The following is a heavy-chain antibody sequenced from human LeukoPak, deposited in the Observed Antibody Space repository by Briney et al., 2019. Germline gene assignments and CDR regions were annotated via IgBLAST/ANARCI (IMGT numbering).Heavy chain of an antibody. CDR1: GYTLTELS. D-gene: IGHD3-3*01. J-gene: IGHJ4*02. CDR3: ARDSLDDFGVVDY. V-gene: IGHV1-24*01. CDR2: FDPEDGET. Sequence: GASVKVSCKVSGYTLTELSMHWVRQAPGKGLEWMGGFDPEDGETIYAQKFQGRVTMTEDTSTDTAYMELSSLRSDDTAVYSCARDSLDDFGVVDYWGQGTLVTVSS.